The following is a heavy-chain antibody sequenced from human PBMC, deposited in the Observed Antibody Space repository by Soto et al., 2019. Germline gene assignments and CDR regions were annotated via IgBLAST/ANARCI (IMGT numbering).Heavy chain of an antibody. D-gene: IGHD2-2*01. J-gene: IGHJ4*02. CDR2: IYPGDSTI. V-gene: IGHV5-51*01. CDR3: ARHRGDCSTTDCYYLSVY. Sequence: EVQLVQSGAEVRKPGESLKISCQASGYSFDNYWIGWVRQMPGKGLEWMAMIYPGDSTIKYSPSSQGQVTISADRSSSPASLQWSSLKASDTAMYYCARHRGDCSTTDCYYLSVYRGQGALVTVSS. CDR1: GYSFDNYW.